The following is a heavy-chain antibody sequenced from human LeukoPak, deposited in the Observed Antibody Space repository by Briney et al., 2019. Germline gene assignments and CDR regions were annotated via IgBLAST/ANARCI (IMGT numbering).Heavy chain of an antibody. V-gene: IGHV4-30-4*08. CDR3: ARGYYDFWSGYLRWFDP. D-gene: IGHD3-3*01. CDR1: GGSISSGDYY. Sequence: SETLSLTCTVSGGSISSGDYYWSWIRQPPGKGLEWIRYIYYSGSTYYNPSLKSRVTISVDTSKNQFSLKLSSVTAADTAVYYCARGYYDFWSGYLRWFDPWGQGTLVTVSS. J-gene: IGHJ5*02. CDR2: IYYSGST.